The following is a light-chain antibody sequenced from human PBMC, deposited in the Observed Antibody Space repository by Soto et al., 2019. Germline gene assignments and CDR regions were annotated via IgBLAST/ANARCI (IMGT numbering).Light chain of an antibody. Sequence: DIQMTQSPSTLSASVGDRVTITCRASQSISTWLAWYQQKPGKAPNLLIYKASTLQSGVPSRFSGSGSGTEFTLTISSLQPDDFATYFCQQYNGFSTWTFGQVTKVEIK. J-gene: IGKJ1*01. CDR3: QQYNGFSTWT. V-gene: IGKV1-5*03. CDR2: KAS. CDR1: QSISTW.